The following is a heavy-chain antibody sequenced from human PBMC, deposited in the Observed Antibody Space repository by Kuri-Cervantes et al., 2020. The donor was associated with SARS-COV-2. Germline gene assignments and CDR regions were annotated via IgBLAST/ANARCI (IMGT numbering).Heavy chain of an antibody. CDR1: GFTFNTYS. J-gene: IGHJ6*03. CDR3: AREQEDYYYYYYYMDV. Sequence: GESLKISCAASGFTFNTYSMDWVRLAPGKGLEWVSGISWNSGSIGYADSVKGRFTISRDNSKNTLYLQMNSLRAEDTAVYYCAREQEDYYYYYYYMDVWGKGTTVTVSS. D-gene: IGHD3-16*01. V-gene: IGHV3-NL1*01. CDR2: ISWNSGSI.